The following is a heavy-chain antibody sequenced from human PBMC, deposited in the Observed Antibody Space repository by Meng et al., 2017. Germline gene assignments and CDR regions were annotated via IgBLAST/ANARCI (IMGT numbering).Heavy chain of an antibody. V-gene: IGHV3-15*01. CDR3: TTAPDYGSGSCDY. CDR1: GFTFSNAW. D-gene: IGHD3-10*01. CDR2: IKSKTDGGTT. J-gene: IGHJ4*02. Sequence: GESLKISCAASGFTFSNAWMSWVRQAPGKGLEWVGRIKSKTDGGTTDYAAPVKGRFTISRDDSKNTLYLQMNSLKTEDTAVYYCTTAPDYGSGSCDYGGQGTLVTVSS.